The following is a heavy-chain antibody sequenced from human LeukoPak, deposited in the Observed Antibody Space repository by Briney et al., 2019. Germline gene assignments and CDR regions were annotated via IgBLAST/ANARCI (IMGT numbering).Heavy chain of an antibody. V-gene: IGHV4-4*07. CDR3: ARTRGNTYWKIHFDF. J-gene: IGHJ4*02. CDR1: GGSISDYF. Sequence: PSETLSLTCTVSGGSISDYFWNWIRQPAGKGLEWIGRIYSSGSTHYNPSLKGRATMSVDTPKNHFSLKLSSVTAADTAVYYCARTRGNTYWKIHFDFGAQGILVTVSS. CDR2: IYSSGST. D-gene: IGHD1-1*01.